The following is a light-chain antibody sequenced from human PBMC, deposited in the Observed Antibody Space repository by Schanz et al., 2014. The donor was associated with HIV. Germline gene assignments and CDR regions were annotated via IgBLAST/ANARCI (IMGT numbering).Light chain of an antibody. V-gene: IGLV1-40*01. Sequence: QSVLTQPPSVSGAPGQRVTISCAGSSSNIGAGYDVHWYHHLPGSAPKLLISGNNNRPSGVPDRFSGSKSGTSASLAITGLQSGDEADYYCQSYDSSLTTWVFGGGTKLTVL. CDR2: GNN. CDR3: QSYDSSLTTWV. J-gene: IGLJ3*02. CDR1: SSNIGAGYD.